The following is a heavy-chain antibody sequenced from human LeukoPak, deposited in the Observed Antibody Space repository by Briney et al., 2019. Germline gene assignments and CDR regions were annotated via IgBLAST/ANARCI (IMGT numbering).Heavy chain of an antibody. Sequence: GGSLRLSCAASGFTFSSYAMHWVRQAPGKGLEWVAVISFDGSNKYYADSVKGRFTISRDNSKNTLYLQMNSLRAEDTAVYYCARDSTSGYDYEDYWGQGTLVTVSS. CDR3: ARDSTSGYDYEDY. V-gene: IGHV3-30-3*01. J-gene: IGHJ4*02. CDR2: ISFDGSNK. D-gene: IGHD5-12*01. CDR1: GFTFSSYA.